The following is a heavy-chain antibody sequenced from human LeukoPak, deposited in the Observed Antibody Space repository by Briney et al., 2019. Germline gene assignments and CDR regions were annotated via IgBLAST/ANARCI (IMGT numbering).Heavy chain of an antibody. J-gene: IGHJ4*02. CDR3: ARGPNPGIAAAGTRYYFDY. CDR1: GVSISSSSYY. D-gene: IGHD6-13*01. V-gene: IGHV4-39*01. CDR2: IYYSGST. Sequence: SETLSLTCTVSGVSISSSSYYWGWIRQPPGKGLEWIGSIYYSGSTYYNPSLKSRVTISVDTSKNQFSLKLSSVTAADTAVYYCARGPNPGIAAAGTRYYFDYWGQGTLVTVSS.